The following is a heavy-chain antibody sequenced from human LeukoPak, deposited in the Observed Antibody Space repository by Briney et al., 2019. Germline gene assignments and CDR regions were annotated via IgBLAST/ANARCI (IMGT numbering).Heavy chain of an antibody. J-gene: IGHJ4*02. Sequence: SETLSLTCTVSGGSISSYYWSWIRQPPGKGLEWIGYIYYSGSTNYNPSLKSRVTISVDTSKNQFSLKLSSVTAADTAVYYCARVPGYGGYVEDYWGQGTLVTVSS. V-gene: IGHV4-59*08. CDR1: GGSISSYY. CDR2: IYYSGST. CDR3: ARVPGYGGYVEDY. D-gene: IGHD5-12*01.